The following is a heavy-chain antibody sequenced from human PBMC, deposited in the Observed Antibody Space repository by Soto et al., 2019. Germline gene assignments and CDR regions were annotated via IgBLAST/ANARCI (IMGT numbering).Heavy chain of an antibody. CDR1: VASFSDANYY. CDR2: FYYDGRT. D-gene: IGHD3-22*01. Sequence: SETLSLTCIFSVASFSDANYYCVWIRQPPGEGLEWIGSFYYDGRTYYNASLKSRVTISVDTSKNHFSLMLTSVTAADTAVYYCARRSTIVVATTWGQGTLVTVSS. V-gene: IGHV4-39*02. CDR3: ARRSTIVVATT. J-gene: IGHJ4*02.